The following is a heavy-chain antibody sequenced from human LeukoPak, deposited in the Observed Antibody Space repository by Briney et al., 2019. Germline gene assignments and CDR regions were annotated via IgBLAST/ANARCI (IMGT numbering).Heavy chain of an antibody. CDR3: ARDKEVAAAGTDYGMDV. Sequence: ASVKVSCKASGYTFTGYYMHWVRQAPGQGLEWMGWINPNSGGTNYAQKFQGRVTMTRDTSISTAYMELSRLRSDGTAVYYCARDKEVAAAGTDYGMDVWGQGTTVTVSS. V-gene: IGHV1-2*02. CDR2: INPNSGGT. J-gene: IGHJ6*02. CDR1: GYTFTGYY. D-gene: IGHD6-13*01.